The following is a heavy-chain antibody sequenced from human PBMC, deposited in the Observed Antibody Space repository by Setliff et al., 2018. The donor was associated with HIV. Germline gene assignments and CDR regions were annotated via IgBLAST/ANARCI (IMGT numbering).Heavy chain of an antibody. Sequence: SETLSLTCAVYGGSFSGYYWSWIRQPPGEGLEWIGEINHSGNINYTPSLKSRVTISVDTSKNQFSLKLTSVSAADTAVYYCARGVVLMGITTRWFDPWGQGTLVTVSS. D-gene: IGHD3-22*01. CDR3: ARGVVLMGITTRWFDP. CDR2: INHSGNI. J-gene: IGHJ5*02. V-gene: IGHV4-34*01. CDR1: GGSFSGYY.